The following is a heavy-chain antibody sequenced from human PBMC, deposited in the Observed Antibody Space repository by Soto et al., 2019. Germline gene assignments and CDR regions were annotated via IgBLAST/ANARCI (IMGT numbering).Heavy chain of an antibody. CDR3: ARVVRGVVNWFDP. D-gene: IGHD3-10*01. Sequence: HLVQSGPEVKRPGASITVSCKTSGDTFANFGLSWVRQAPGQGLEWMGWIATYNNNKNYAQKFQGRLTLTTDTSTSTAYMELESLGYDDTAVYYCARVVRGVVNWFDPWGPRTLVTVSS. V-gene: IGHV1-18*01. CDR2: IATYNNNK. J-gene: IGHJ5*02. CDR1: GDTFANFG.